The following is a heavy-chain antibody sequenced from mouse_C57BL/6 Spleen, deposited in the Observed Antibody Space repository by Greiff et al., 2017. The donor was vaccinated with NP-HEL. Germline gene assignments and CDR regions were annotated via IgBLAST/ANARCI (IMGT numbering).Heavy chain of an antibody. V-gene: IGHV1-15*01. J-gene: IGHJ2*01. Sequence: QVQLKESGAELVRPGASVTLSCKASGYTFTDYEMHWVKQTPVHGLEWIGAIDPETGGTAYNQKFKGKAILTADKSSSTAYMELRSLTSEDSAVYYCTRSSYVDWGQGTTLTVSS. D-gene: IGHD1-1*01. CDR1: GYTFTDYE. CDR2: IDPETGGT. CDR3: TRSSYVD.